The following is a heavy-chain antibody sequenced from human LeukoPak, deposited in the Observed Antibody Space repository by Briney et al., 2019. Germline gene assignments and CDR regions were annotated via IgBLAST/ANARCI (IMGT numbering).Heavy chain of an antibody. CDR3: AREDGLAAAGSTRYYYYYGMDV. D-gene: IGHD6-13*01. Sequence: GGSLRLSCAASGFTFSSYSMNWVRQAPGKGLEWVSSISSSSSYIYYADSVKGRFTISRDNAKNSLYLQMNSLRAEDTAVYYCAREDGLAAAGSTRYYYYYGMDVWGQGTTVTVSS. V-gene: IGHV3-21*01. CDR1: GFTFSSYS. CDR2: ISSSSSYI. J-gene: IGHJ6*02.